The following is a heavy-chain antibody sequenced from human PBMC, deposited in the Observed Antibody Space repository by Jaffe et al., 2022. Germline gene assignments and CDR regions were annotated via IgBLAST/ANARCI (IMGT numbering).Heavy chain of an antibody. V-gene: IGHV3-23*01. CDR2: ISGSGGST. J-gene: IGHJ6*03. CDR1: GFTFSSYA. CDR3: AKGDCSSTSCYGGVSYYYYMDV. Sequence: EVQLLESGGGLVQPGGSLRLSCAASGFTFSSYAMSWVRQAPGKGLEWVSAISGSGGSTYYADSVKGRFTISRDNSKNTLYLQMNSLRAEDTAVYYCAKGDCSSTSCYGGVSYYYYMDVWGKGTTVTVSS. D-gene: IGHD2-2*01.